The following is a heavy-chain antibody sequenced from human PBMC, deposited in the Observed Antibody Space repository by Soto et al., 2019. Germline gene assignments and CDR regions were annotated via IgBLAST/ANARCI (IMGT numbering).Heavy chain of an antibody. CDR2: ISYDGSNK. J-gene: IGHJ4*02. CDR1: GFTFSSYG. Sequence: QVQLVESGGGVVQPGRSLRLSCAASGFTFSSYGMHWVRQAPGKGLEWVAVISYDGSNKYYADSVKGRFTISRDNSKNTLYLQMNSLRAEDTAVYYCAKDGGSYLNYFAYWGQGTLVTVSS. V-gene: IGHV3-30*18. D-gene: IGHD1-26*01. CDR3: AKDGGSYLNYFAY.